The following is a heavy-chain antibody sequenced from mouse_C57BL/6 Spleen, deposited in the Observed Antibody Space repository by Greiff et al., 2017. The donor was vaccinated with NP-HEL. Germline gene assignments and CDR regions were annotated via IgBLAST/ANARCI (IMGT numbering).Heavy chain of an antibody. CDR1: GYTFTSYW. V-gene: IGHV1-52*01. D-gene: IGHD2-5*01. CDR2: IDPSDSET. J-gene: IGHJ1*03. CDR3: ARHYSNLYWYFDV. Sequence: VQLQQPGAELVRPGSSVKLSCKASGYTFTSYWMHWVKQRPIQGLEWIGNIDPSDSETNYNQKFKDKATLTVDKSSSTAYMQLSSLTSEDSAVYYCARHYSNLYWYFDVWGTGTTVTVSS.